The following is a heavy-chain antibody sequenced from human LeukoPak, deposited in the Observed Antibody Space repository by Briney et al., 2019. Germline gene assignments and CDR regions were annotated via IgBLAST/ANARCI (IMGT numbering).Heavy chain of an antibody. V-gene: IGHV4-39*01. CDR2: IYYNGFS. J-gene: IGHJ4*02. Sequence: SQTLSLACTVAGPSVSFTSDYWGWIREPPGKGLDWIVNIYYNGFSYYNPSPESRLTMSVDTSQNQFSLKLRSVNTTDTAVYFCVRVDDFFSRYGTFDLWGQGTPVTVSS. CDR3: VRVDDFFSRYGTFDL. CDR1: GPSVSFTSDY. D-gene: IGHD3-3*01.